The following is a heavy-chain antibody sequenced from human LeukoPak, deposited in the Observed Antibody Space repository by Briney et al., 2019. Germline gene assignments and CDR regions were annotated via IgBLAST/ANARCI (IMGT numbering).Heavy chain of an antibody. Sequence: GGSLRLSCAASPFSFSTHAMSWVRQAPGKGLEWVSAITATSLHIYYADSVKGRFTISRDNSKNTLYLQMNSLRAEDTAVYYCAKDEDIVAFYFDYWGQGTLVTVSS. V-gene: IGHV3-23*01. CDR3: AKDEDIVAFYFDY. CDR1: PFSFSTHA. D-gene: IGHD5-12*01. CDR2: ITATSLHI. J-gene: IGHJ4*02.